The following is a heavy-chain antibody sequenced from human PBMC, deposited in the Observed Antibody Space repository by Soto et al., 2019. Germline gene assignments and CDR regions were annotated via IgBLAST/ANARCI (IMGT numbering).Heavy chain of an antibody. Sequence: GGALRVSCAASGFTFSSYGMPWVRQAPGKGLEWVAVISYDGSNKYYADSVKGRFTISRDNSKNTLYLQMNSLRAEDTAVYYCAKVDSGVAEEIYYYGMDVWAQGTTVTVS. CDR3: AKVDSGVAEEIYYYGMDV. J-gene: IGHJ6*02. CDR2: ISYDGSNK. CDR1: GFTFSSYG. D-gene: IGHD3-10*01. V-gene: IGHV3-30*18.